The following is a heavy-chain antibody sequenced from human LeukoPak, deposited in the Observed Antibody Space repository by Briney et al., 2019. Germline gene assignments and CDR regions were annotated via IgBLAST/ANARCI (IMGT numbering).Heavy chain of an antibody. CDR2: ITGSGDNT. J-gene: IGHJ4*02. V-gene: IGHV3-23*01. D-gene: IGHD6-19*01. CDR3: AKDRSSGWYFGGFDY. Sequence: GGSLRLSCAASGFTFSSYAMSWVRQAPGKGLEWVSAITGSGDNTYYADSVKGRFTISRDNSKNTLYLQMNSLRAEDTAVYYCAKDRSSGWYFGGFDYWGQGTLVTVSS. CDR1: GFTFSSYA.